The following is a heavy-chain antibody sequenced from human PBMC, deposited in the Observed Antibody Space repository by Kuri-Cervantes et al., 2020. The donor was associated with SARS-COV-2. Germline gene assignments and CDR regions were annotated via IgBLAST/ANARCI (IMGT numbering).Heavy chain of an antibody. Sequence: GESLKISCAASGFTFSSYSMNWVRQAPGKGLEWVSSISSSSYIYYADSVKGRFTISRDNAKNSLYLQMNSLRAEDTAVYYCARSPYSSSLIDYWGQGTLVTVSS. CDR1: GFTFSSYS. CDR2: ISSSSYI. D-gene: IGHD6-6*01. J-gene: IGHJ4*02. CDR3: ARSPYSSSLIDY. V-gene: IGHV3-21*01.